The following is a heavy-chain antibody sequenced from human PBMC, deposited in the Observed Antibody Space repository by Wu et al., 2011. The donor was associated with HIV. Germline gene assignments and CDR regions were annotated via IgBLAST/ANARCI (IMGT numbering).Heavy chain of an antibody. CDR2: IDPAEHET. CDR3: ASAASGYYHF. V-gene: IGHV1-69-2*01. CDR1: GHSVTDYY. Sequence: EVQLVQSGAEVKKPGATVKISCKVSGHSVTDYYMHWVQQAPGKGLEWVGLIDPAEHETKYAERLQGRLTITADTSTDTIYMELSGLRSDDTAIYFCASAASGYYHFWGQGTQVIVSS. D-gene: IGHD3-22*01. J-gene: IGHJ4*02.